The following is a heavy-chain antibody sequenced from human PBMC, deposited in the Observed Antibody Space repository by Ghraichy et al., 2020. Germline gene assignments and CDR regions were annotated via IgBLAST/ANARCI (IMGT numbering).Heavy chain of an antibody. D-gene: IGHD3-9*01. J-gene: IGHJ4*02. V-gene: IGHV4-59*01. CDR2: IYYSGST. Sequence: TLSLTCTVSGGSISSYYWSWIRQPPGKGLEWIGYIYYSGSTNYNPPLKSRVTISVDTSKNQFSLKLSSVTAADTAVYYCARVLSLYDILTGYQASYYFDYWGQGTLVTVSS. CDR3: ARVLSLYDILTGYQASYYFDY. CDR1: GGSISSYY.